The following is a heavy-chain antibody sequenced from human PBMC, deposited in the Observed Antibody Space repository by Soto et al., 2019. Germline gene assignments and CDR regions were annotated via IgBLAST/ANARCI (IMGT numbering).Heavy chain of an antibody. CDR2: ISSSSSYI. CDR3: ARVGGNGDYVLYYYGMDV. V-gene: IGHV3-21*01. CDR1: GFTFSSYS. Sequence: GGSLRLSCAASGFTFSSYSMNWVRQAPGKGLEWVSSISSSSSYIYYADSVKGRFTISRDNAKNSLYLQMNSLRAEDTAVYYCARVGGNGDYVLYYYGMDVWGQGTTVTVSS. D-gene: IGHD4-17*01. J-gene: IGHJ6*02.